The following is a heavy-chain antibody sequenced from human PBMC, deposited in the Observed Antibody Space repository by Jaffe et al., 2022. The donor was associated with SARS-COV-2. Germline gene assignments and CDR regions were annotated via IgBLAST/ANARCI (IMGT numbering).Heavy chain of an antibody. J-gene: IGHJ6*03. CDR2: INQSGST. CDR1: GGSFTAYY. V-gene: IGHV4-34*01. Sequence: QVQLQQWGAGLLKPSETLSLTCAVYGGSFTAYYWSWVRQPPGKGLEWIGEINQSGSTIYNPSLKSRVTISIDTSKKQFSLKLTSVTAADTAVYYCASSRRYSGYDWDYYMDVWGKGTTVTVSS. CDR3: ASSRRYSGYDWDYYMDV. D-gene: IGHD5-12*01.